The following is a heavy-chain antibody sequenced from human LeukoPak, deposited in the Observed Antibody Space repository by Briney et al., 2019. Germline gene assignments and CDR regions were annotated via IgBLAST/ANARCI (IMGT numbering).Heavy chain of an antibody. D-gene: IGHD2-2*01. Sequence: GGSLRLSCAASGYTFTSYAMNWVRQAPGQGLEWMGWINTNTGNPTYAQGFTGRFVFSLDTSVSTAYLQIGSLKAEDTAEYYCARSAVGYCSSTSCGQHNWFDPWGQGTLVTVSS. CDR2: INTNTGNP. CDR1: GYTFTSYA. CDR3: ARSAVGYCSSTSCGQHNWFDP. J-gene: IGHJ5*02. V-gene: IGHV7-4-1*01.